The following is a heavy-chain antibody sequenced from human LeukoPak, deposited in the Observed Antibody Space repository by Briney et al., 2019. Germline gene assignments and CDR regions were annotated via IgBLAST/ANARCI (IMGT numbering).Heavy chain of an antibody. Sequence: TSETLSLTCTVSGGSISSYYWSWIRQPPGKGLEWIGYIYYSGSTNYNPSLKSRVTISVDTSKNQFSLKLSSVTAADTAVYYCARGGYYYDSTSYYSLDYWGQGTLVTVSS. V-gene: IGHV4-59*01. J-gene: IGHJ4*02. D-gene: IGHD3-22*01. CDR3: ARGGYYYDSTSYYSLDY. CDR1: GGSISSYY. CDR2: IYYSGST.